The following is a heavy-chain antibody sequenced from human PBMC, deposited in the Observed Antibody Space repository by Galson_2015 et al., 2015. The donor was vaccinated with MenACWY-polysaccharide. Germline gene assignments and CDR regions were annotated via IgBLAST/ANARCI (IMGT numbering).Heavy chain of an antibody. J-gene: IGHJ4*02. V-gene: IGHV5-51*01. CDR1: GYRFSTYW. CDR2: IYPGDSDV. Sequence: QSGAEVKKPGESLKISCEGSGYRFSTYWIGWVRQMPGKGLEWMGIIYPGDSDVRYSPSFQGQVTFSADKSINTVYPQWSSLKASDPATYFCARHEFGTASSNFGYWGQGTLVTVSS. D-gene: IGHD6-6*01. CDR3: ARHEFGTASSNFGY.